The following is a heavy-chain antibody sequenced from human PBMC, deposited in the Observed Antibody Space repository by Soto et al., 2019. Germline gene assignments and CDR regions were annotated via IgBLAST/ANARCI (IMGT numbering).Heavy chain of an antibody. D-gene: IGHD2-2*01. CDR2: IYHSGST. J-gene: IGHJ6*02. Sequence: QVQLQESGPGLVKPSGTLSLTCAVSGGSISSSNWWRWVRQPPRKGLEWIGEIYHSGSTNYNPSLKSRVAISVDKSKNQFSLTLSSVTAADTAVYYCARVVGGYYYGMDSWGQGTTVTVSS. V-gene: IGHV4-4*02. CDR3: ARVVGGYYYGMDS. CDR1: GGSISSSNW.